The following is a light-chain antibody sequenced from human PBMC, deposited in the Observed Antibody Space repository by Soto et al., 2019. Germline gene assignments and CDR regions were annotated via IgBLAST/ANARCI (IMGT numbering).Light chain of an antibody. CDR3: QQYDNSPSYT. J-gene: IGKJ2*01. CDR2: AAS. CDR1: QSVSSSY. V-gene: IGKV3-20*01. Sequence: EIVLTQSPGTLSLSPGERATLSCRASQSVSSSYLAWYQQKPGQAPRLLIYAASSRATGIPDRFSGSGSATDFTLTISRLEPEDFAVYYCQQYDNSPSYTFGQGTKLEIK.